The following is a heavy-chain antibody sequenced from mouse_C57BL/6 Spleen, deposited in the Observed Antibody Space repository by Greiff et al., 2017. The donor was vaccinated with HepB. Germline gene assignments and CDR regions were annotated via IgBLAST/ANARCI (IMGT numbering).Heavy chain of an antibody. CDR2: IDPENGDT. Sequence: EVQLQQSGAELVRPGASVKLSCTASGFNIKDDYMHWVKQRPEQGLEWIGWIDPENGDTEYAAKFQGKATITADTSSNTAYLQLSSLTSEDTAVYYCTVNYYGRYWYFDVWGTGTTVTVSS. V-gene: IGHV14-4*01. D-gene: IGHD1-1*01. CDR3: TVNYYGRYWYFDV. CDR1: GFNIKDDY. J-gene: IGHJ1*03.